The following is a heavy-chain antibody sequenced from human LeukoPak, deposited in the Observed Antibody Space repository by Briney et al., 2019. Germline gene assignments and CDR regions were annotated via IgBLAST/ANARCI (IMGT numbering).Heavy chain of an antibody. CDR3: AHLVVTIDWRSYFDY. J-gene: IGHJ4*02. V-gene: IGHV2-5*01. D-gene: IGHD3-9*01. CDR1: DFSLSTPGMG. CDR2: IYYNDDK. Sequence: SGPTLVNPTQTLTLTCTFSDFSLSTPGMGVAWIRQPPGKAPEWLVMIYYNDDKRYSPSLRSRLTITKDTSKNQVVLTMTNVGVVDTATYYCAHLVVTIDWRSYFDYWGQGILVIVSS.